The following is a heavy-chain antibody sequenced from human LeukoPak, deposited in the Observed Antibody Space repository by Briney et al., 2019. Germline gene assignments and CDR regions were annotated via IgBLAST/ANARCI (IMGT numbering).Heavy chain of an antibody. CDR2: IKEDGSDK. J-gene: IGHJ4*02. CDR3: AREWGIYSYGYGRFDY. Sequence: GGSLRLSXAASGFTFTSYWMSWVCQAPGKGLEWVANIKEDGSDKYYVDSVKGRFTISRDNAKNSLYLQMNSLRAEDTAVYYCAREWGIYSYGYGRFDYWGQGTLVTVSS. D-gene: IGHD5-18*01. CDR1: GFTFTSYW. V-gene: IGHV3-7*01.